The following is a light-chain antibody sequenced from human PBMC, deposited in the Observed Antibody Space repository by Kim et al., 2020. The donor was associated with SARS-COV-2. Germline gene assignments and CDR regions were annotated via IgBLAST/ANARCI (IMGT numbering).Light chain of an antibody. CDR3: QQYDNLPYT. J-gene: IGKJ2*01. V-gene: IGKV1-33*01. CDR2: DAS. CDR1: QDIRSS. Sequence: SASVGDTVTIACQVSQDIRSSLNWYQQKSREAPKLLIYDASDLETGVPPRFTGTGSGTHFTLTISTLQPEDFATYYCQQYDNLPYTFGQGTKLEI.